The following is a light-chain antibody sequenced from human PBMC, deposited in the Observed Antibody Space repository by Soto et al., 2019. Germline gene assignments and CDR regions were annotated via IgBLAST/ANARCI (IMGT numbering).Light chain of an antibody. CDR1: QSVSRN. V-gene: IGKV3-15*01. J-gene: IGKJ4*01. CDR3: QQYNNWPPLT. Sequence: EIVRTQSPATLSVSPGERATLSCRASQSVSRNLAWYQQKPGQTPRLLIYGASTRATGIPARFSGSGSGTEFTLTISSLQSEDFAVYYCQQYNNWPPLTFGGGTKVDIK. CDR2: GAS.